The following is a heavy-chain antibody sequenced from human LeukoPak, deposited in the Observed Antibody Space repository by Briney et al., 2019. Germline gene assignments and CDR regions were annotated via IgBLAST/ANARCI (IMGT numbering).Heavy chain of an antibody. D-gene: IGHD6-13*01. J-gene: IGHJ6*03. Sequence: GASVKVSCKASGYTFTSYGISWVRQAPGQGLEWMGGIIPIFGTANYAQKFQGRVTMTTDTSTSTAYMELRSLRSDDTAVYYCARDLFDGSWPFGPNMDVWGKGTTVTVSS. CDR2: IIPIFGTA. CDR1: GYTFTSYG. CDR3: ARDLFDGSWPFGPNMDV. V-gene: IGHV1-18*01.